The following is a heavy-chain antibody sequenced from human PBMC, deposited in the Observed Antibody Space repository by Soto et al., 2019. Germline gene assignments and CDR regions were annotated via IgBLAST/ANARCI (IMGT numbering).Heavy chain of an antibody. CDR2: IWYDGSNK. J-gene: IGHJ6*02. Sequence: PGGSLRLSCAASGFTFSSYGMHWVRQAPGKGLEWVAVIWYDGSNKYYADSVKGRFTISRDNSKNTLYLQMNSLRAEDTAVYYCARDRHSVWFGDYRGYYYYGMDVWGQGTTVTVSS. CDR3: ARDRHSVWFGDYRGYYYYGMDV. D-gene: IGHD3-10*01. V-gene: IGHV3-33*01. CDR1: GFTFSSYG.